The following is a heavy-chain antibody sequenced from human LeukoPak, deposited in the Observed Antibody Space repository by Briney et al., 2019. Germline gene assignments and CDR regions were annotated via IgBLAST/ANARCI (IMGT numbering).Heavy chain of an antibody. CDR3: ATVLLWFGEHRGLDY. D-gene: IGHD3-10*01. Sequence: SETLSLTFTVSGGSISSSSYYWGWIRQPPGKGLEWIGSIYYSGSTYYNPSPKSRVTISVDTSKNQFSLKLSSVTAADTAVYYCATVLLWFGEHRGLDYWGQGTLVTVSS. J-gene: IGHJ4*02. CDR1: GGSISSSSYY. V-gene: IGHV4-39*01. CDR2: IYYSGST.